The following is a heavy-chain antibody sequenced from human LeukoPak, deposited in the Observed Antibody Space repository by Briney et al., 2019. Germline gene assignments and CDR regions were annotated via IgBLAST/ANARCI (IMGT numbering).Heavy chain of an antibody. CDR1: GDSISSSDYY. CDR3: ARTGYYYGMDV. CDR2: IYYSGST. V-gene: IGHV4-30-4*01. Sequence: SETLSLTCTVSGDSISSSDYYWSWIRQPPGKGLEWIGYIYYSGSTYYNPSLKSRVTISVDTSKNQFSLKLSSVTAADTGVYYCARTGYYYGMDVWGQGTTVTVSS. J-gene: IGHJ6*02.